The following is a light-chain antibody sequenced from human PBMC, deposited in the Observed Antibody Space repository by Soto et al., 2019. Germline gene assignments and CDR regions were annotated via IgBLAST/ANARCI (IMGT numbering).Light chain of an antibody. Sequence: EIVMTQSPATLSVSPGERPTLSCRASQSVSTNVAWFQQKPGQAPSLLIYGASTRATGTPARFSGSGSGTDFSLTVSSLEPEDFAVYYCQQFNDWPRTFGQGTNVDTK. CDR1: QSVSTN. V-gene: IGKV3-15*01. CDR2: GAS. J-gene: IGKJ1*01. CDR3: QQFNDWPRT.